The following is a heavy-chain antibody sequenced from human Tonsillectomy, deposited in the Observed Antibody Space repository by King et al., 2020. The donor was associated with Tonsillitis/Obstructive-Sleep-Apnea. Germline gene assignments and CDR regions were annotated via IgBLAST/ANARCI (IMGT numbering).Heavy chain of an antibody. CDR2: ISAYNGNT. CDR3: GRHYYGSGSYNAFDI. CDR1: GYTFTSYG. V-gene: IGHV1-18*01. J-gene: IGHJ3*02. Sequence: QLVQSGGEVKKPGASVRVSCKASGYTFTSYGISWVRQAPGQGLEWMGWISAYNGNTNYAKKYQGRVTMTTDTSTYTAYMELRSLRSDDTAVYYCGRHYYGSGSYNAFDIWGQGTMVTVSS. D-gene: IGHD3-10*01.